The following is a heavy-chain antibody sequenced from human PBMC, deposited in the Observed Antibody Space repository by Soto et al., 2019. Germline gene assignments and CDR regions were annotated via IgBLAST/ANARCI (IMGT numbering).Heavy chain of an antibody. CDR2: ISNDGNSE. CDR1: GFTFSVFG. J-gene: IGHJ4*02. CDR3: AKTITTIGVSSTGRGALLDN. D-gene: IGHD3-3*01. Sequence: QVQLVESGGGVDQPGRSLRLSCAASGFTFSVFGMHWVRQAPGKGLEWVAVISNDGNSEHYADSVKGRFTISRDNSKNTFYLQMNSLSVEDTAVYYCAKTITTIGVSSTGRGALLDNWGQGILVSVSS. V-gene: IGHV3-30*18.